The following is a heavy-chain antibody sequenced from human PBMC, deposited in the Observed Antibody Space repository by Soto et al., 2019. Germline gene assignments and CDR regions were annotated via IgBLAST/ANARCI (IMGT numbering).Heavy chain of an antibody. V-gene: IGHV4-39*01. CDR3: ARGVYDFWRHKPNWFDP. J-gene: IGHJ5*02. D-gene: IGHD3-3*01. CDR2: IYYSGST. Sequence: NPSETLSLTCTVSGGSISSSSYYWGWIRQPPGKGLEWIGSIYYSGSTYYNPSLKSRVTISVDTSKNQFSLKLSSVTAADTAVYYCARGVYDFWRHKPNWFDPWGQGTLVTVSS. CDR1: GGSISSSSYY.